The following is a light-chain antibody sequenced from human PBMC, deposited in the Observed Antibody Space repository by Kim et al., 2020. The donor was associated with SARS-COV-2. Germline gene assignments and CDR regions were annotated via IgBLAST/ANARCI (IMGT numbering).Light chain of an antibody. CDR3: NSRDSNDNGV. Sequence: SSELTQDPAVSVALGQTVRITCQGDSLRSYYATWYQQKPGQAPIVVIYGKNNRPSGIPDRFSGSSSGNTASLTITGTQAVDEADYYCNSRDSNDNGVFGGGTKLTVL. CDR1: SLRSYY. CDR2: GKN. V-gene: IGLV3-19*01. J-gene: IGLJ2*01.